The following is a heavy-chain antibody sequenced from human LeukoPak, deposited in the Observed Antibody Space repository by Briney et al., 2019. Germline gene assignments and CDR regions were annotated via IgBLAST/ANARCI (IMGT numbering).Heavy chain of an antibody. CDR2: IYSGGGT. Sequence: GGSLRLSCAASGFTVSSSYMSWVRQAPGKGLEWVSLIYSGGGTYYADSVKGRFTISRDNSKNTLYLQMNSLRAEDTAVYYCARSGNWVFDYWGQGTLVTVSS. CDR3: ARSGNWVFDY. D-gene: IGHD7-27*01. J-gene: IGHJ4*02. CDR1: GFTVSSSY. V-gene: IGHV3-53*01.